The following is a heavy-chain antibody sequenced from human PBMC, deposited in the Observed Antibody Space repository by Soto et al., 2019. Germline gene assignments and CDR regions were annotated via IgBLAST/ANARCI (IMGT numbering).Heavy chain of an antibody. CDR3: AKYLEFTTPYFDY. J-gene: IGHJ4*02. CDR2: ITGNSVIT. D-gene: IGHD3-22*01. V-gene: IGHV3-23*01. CDR1: GFTFSPYS. Sequence: GGSLRLSCAASGFTFSPYSMTWVRQAPGKGLEWVSSITGNSVITHYADSVRGRFTISRDNSKNTLYLQMDSLRAEDTAVYYCAKYLEFTTPYFDYWGQGTLVTVSS.